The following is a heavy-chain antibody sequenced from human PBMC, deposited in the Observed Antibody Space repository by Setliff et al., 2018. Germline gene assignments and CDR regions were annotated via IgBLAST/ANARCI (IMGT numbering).Heavy chain of an antibody. CDR2: IKQDGSEK. CDR1: GFTFSNYW. Sequence: PGGSLRLSCAASGFTFSNYWMSWVRQAPGKGLEWVANIKQDGSEKYYVDSVKGRFTISRDNAKNSLYLQMNSLRAEDTAVYYCASTQRGTSSECWGQGTLVTSPQ. J-gene: IGHJ4*02. V-gene: IGHV3-7*03. D-gene: IGHD6-6*01. CDR3: ASTQRGTSSEC.